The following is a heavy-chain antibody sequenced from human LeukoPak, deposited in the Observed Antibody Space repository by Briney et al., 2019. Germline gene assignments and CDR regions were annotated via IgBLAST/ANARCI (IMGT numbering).Heavy chain of an antibody. V-gene: IGHV3-74*01. CDR3: ASGGSSWSAHPFDY. CDR1: GFTFSSYW. Sequence: GGSLTLPCAASGFTFSSYWMHWVRQAPGKGLVWVSRINNDGRITSYADSVQCRFTISRDKAKKTLYLQMNSLRAADTAVYYCASGGSSWSAHPFDYWGQGTLVTVSS. D-gene: IGHD6-13*01. J-gene: IGHJ4*02. CDR2: INNDGRIT.